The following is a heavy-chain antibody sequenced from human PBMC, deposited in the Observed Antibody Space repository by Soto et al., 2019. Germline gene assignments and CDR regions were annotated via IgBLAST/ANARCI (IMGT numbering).Heavy chain of an antibody. CDR3: ARIVVPGFGSYYGMDV. V-gene: IGHV1-69*06. Sequence: QVQLEESGGGVKKPGSSVKVSCKAFGGTFSSYAVSWVRQAPGQGLEWMGGTVPQFRTSKYAQKFQGRVTITADKSTNTAYMELSGLRSEDTAVYYCARIVVPGFGSYYGMDVWGQGTSVTVSS. D-gene: IGHD2-15*01. J-gene: IGHJ6*02. CDR1: GGTFSSYA. CDR2: TVPQFRTS.